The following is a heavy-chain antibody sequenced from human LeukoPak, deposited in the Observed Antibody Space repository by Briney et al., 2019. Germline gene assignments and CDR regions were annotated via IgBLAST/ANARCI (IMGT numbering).Heavy chain of an antibody. D-gene: IGHD3-3*01. J-gene: IGHJ5*02. CDR3: AKDEDHDFWSGPQLDP. V-gene: IGHV3-9*03. CDR1: GFTFDDYA. Sequence: GGSLRLSCAASGFTFDDYAMHWVRQAPGKGLEWVSGISWNSGSIGYADSVKGRFTISRDNAKNSLYLQMNSLRAEDMALYYCAKDEDHDFWSGPQLDPWGQGTLVTVSS. CDR2: ISWNSGSI.